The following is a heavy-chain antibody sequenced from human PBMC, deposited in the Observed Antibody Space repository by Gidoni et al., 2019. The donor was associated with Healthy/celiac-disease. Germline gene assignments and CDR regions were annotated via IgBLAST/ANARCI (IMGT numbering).Heavy chain of an antibody. D-gene: IGHD2-2*01. CDR1: GFTFDDYA. Sequence: EAQLVESGGGLVQPGRSLRLSCAASGFTFDDYAMHWVRQAPGKGLEWVSGISWNSGSIGYADSVKGRFTISRDNAKNSLYLQMNSLRAEDTALYYCAKDWGQLLKKEWCAFDIWGQGTMVTVSS. CDR3: AKDWGQLLKKEWCAFDI. CDR2: ISWNSGSI. J-gene: IGHJ3*02. V-gene: IGHV3-9*01.